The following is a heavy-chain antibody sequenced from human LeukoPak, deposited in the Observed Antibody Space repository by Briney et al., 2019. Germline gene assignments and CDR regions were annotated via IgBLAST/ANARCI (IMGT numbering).Heavy chain of an antibody. V-gene: IGHV5-51*01. CDR1: GYSFTSYW. Sequence: GESLKISCKGSGYSFTSYWIGWVRQMPGKGLEWLGLIYPDDSDTRKSPSFQGQVTLSVDKSIATVYLHWSRLKASDTAMYYCARSYDRDVYDIWGQGTMVTVSS. D-gene: IGHD3-22*01. CDR3: ARSYDRDVYDI. J-gene: IGHJ3*02. CDR2: IYPDDSDT.